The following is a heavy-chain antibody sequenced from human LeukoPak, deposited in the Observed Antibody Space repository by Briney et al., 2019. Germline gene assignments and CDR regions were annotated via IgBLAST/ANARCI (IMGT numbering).Heavy chain of an antibody. J-gene: IGHJ4*02. CDR1: GFALRDYG. CDR3: TKDCCNYFFDY. D-gene: IGHD1-7*01. Sequence: GGSLRLSCVVSGFALRDYGMAWVRQTPERGLEWVSTISNTADNTHHADSVKYRFLVSRDNSKDTLYLQMFNLRVEDTGVYYCTKDCCNYFFDYWGQGTLVTVSS. V-gene: IGHV3-23*01. CDR2: ISNTADNT.